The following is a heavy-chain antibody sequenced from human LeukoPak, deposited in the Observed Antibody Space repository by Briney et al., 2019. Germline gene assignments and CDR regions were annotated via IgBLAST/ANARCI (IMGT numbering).Heavy chain of an antibody. D-gene: IGHD3-10*01. Sequence: RASVKVSCKASGYTFTGYYMHWVRQAPGQGLEWMGWINPNSGGTNYAQKFQGRVTMTRDTSISTAYMELSRLRSDDTAVYYCARAEYYYGSGDPWGQGTLVTVSS. CDR1: GYTFTGYY. J-gene: IGHJ5*02. CDR3: ARAEYYYGSGDP. CDR2: INPNSGGT. V-gene: IGHV1-2*02.